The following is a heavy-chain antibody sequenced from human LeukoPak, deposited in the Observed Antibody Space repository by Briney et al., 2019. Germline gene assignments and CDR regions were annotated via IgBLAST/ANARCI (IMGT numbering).Heavy chain of an antibody. V-gene: IGHV3-30-3*01. J-gene: IGHJ4*02. CDR2: ISYDGSNK. Sequence: GESLRLSCAASGFTFSSYAMHWVRQAPGKGLEWVAVISYDGSNKYYADSVKGRFTISRDNSKNTLYLQMNSLRAEDTAVYYCARVANYYDSSGYYYFDYWGQGTLVTVSS. D-gene: IGHD3-22*01. CDR3: ARVANYYDSSGYYYFDY. CDR1: GFTFSSYA.